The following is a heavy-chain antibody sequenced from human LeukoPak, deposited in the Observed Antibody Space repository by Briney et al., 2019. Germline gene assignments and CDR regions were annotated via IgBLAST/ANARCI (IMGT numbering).Heavy chain of an antibody. J-gene: IGHJ4*02. CDR2: INPNSGGT. Sequence: ASVKVSCKASGYTVTCYYMHWVRQAPRQGLGWMGWINPNSGGTNYAQKFQGRVTMTRDTSISTAYMELSRLRSDDTAVYYCARSRATYYYDSTLAYDYWGQGTLVTVSS. D-gene: IGHD3-22*01. CDR1: GYTVTCYY. V-gene: IGHV1-2*02. CDR3: ARSRATYYYDSTLAYDY.